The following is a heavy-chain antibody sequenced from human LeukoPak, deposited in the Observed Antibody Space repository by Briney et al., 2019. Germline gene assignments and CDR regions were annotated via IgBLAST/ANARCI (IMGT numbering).Heavy chain of an antibody. CDR2: FDPEDGET. Sequence: GASVKVSCKVSGYTLTELSMHWVRQAPGKGLEWMGGFDPEDGETIYAQKFQGGVTMTEDTSTDTAYMELSSLRSEDTAVDYCATLPTTVTKGGYYYYYMDVWGKGTTVTISS. CDR3: ATLPTTVTKGGYYYYYMDV. D-gene: IGHD4-17*01. CDR1: GYTLTELS. V-gene: IGHV1-24*01. J-gene: IGHJ6*03.